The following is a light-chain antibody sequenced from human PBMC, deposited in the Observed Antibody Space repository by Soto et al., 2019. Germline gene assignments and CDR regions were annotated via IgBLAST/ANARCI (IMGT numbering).Light chain of an antibody. CDR3: TSYAASGKYV. CDR1: SSDVGGYND. J-gene: IGLJ1*01. V-gene: IGLV2-8*01. CDR2: EVN. Sequence: QSALTQPPSASGSPGQSVTISCTAASSDVGGYNDVSWYQQHPGEAPKVVIYEVNKRPSGVPNRFSGSKSGNTASLTVSGLQAEDEADYYCTSYAASGKYVFGTGTKLTV.